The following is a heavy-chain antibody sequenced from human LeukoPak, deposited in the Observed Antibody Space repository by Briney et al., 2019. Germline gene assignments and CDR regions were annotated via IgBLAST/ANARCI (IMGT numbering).Heavy chain of an antibody. J-gene: IGHJ5*02. CDR2: IHYSGIT. V-gene: IGHV4-31*03. Sequence: SETLSLTCTVSGGAISSDNYYWTWIRQHPEEGLEWIGYIHYSGITYYNPSLQSRVTISVDTSQNHFSLQLTSVTAADTAVYYCARYTSLSSNWFDPWGRGTLVTVSS. CDR1: GGAISSDNYY. D-gene: IGHD6-6*01. CDR3: ARYTSLSSNWFDP.